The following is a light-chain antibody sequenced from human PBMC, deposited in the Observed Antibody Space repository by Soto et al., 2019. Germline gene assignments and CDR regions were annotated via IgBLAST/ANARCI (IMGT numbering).Light chain of an antibody. CDR1: SSDVGRYNF. V-gene: IGLV2-11*01. Sequence: QSALTQPRSVSESPGQSVTISCTGTSSDVGRYNFVSWYQQHPGKAPKLMIYDVSKRPSGVPDRFSGSKSGNTASLTISGLQADDEADYYCCSHAGTSYVFGTGTKVTVL. CDR3: CSHAGTSYV. CDR2: DVS. J-gene: IGLJ1*01.